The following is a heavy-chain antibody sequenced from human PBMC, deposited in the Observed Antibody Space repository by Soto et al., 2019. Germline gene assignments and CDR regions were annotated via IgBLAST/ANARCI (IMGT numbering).Heavy chain of an antibody. J-gene: IGHJ3*02. CDR3: ARVLLVAGDAFDI. Sequence: ASVKVSCKASGYTFTDYEFTWVRQAPGQGPEWMGWIRPSDGATNYAQKLQGRVTMTTDTSTSTAYMELRSLRSDDTAVYYCARVLLVAGDAFDIWGQGTMVTVSS. V-gene: IGHV1-18*01. D-gene: IGHD2-15*01. CDR1: GYTFTDYE. CDR2: IRPSDGAT.